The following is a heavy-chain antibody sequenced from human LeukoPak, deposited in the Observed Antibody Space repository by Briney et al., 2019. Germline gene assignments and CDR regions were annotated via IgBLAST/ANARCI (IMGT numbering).Heavy chain of an antibody. CDR3: ARDLSSGSDLDY. V-gene: IGHV1-2*02. Sequence: ASVKVSCKASGYTFTGYYMHWVRQAPGQGLAWMGWINPNSGGTNYAQKFQGRVTMTRDTSISTAYMELSRLRSDDTAVYYCARDLSSGSDLDYWGQGTLVTVSS. CDR2: INPNSGGT. CDR1: GYTFTGYY. J-gene: IGHJ4*02. D-gene: IGHD6-19*01.